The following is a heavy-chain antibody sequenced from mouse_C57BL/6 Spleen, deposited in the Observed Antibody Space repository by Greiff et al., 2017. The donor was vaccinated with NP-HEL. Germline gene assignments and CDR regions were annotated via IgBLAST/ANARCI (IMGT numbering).Heavy chain of an antibody. Sequence: QVQLKESGPGLVAPSQSLSITCTVSGFSLTSYAISWVRQPPGKGLEWLGVIWTDGGTNYNSALKSRLSISKDNSKSQVFLKMNSLQTDDTARYYCAREGDGYYEAMDYWGQGTSVTVSS. J-gene: IGHJ4*01. CDR1: GFSLTSYA. CDR2: IWTDGGT. CDR3: AREGDGYYEAMDY. V-gene: IGHV2-9-1*01. D-gene: IGHD2-3*01.